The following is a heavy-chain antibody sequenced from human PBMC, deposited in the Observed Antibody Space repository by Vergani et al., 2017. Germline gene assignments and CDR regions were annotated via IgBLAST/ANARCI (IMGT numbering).Heavy chain of an antibody. D-gene: IGHD3-3*01. V-gene: IGHV1-24*01. CDR1: GYTLTELS. CDR3: ATPRIRFSYYYYYGMDV. CDR2: FDPEDGET. J-gene: IGHJ6*02. Sequence: QVQLVPSGAEVKKPGASVKVSCKVSGYTLTELSMHWVRQAPGNGLEWLGGFDPEDGETIYAQKFQGRVTMTEDTSTDTAYMELSSLRSEDTAVYYCATPRIRFSYYYYYGMDVWGQGTTVTVSS.